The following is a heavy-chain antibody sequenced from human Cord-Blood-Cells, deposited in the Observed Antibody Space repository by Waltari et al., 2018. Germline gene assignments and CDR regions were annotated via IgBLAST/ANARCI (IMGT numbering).Heavy chain of an antibody. CDR1: GYTFTSYD. D-gene: IGHD6-13*01. V-gene: IGHV1-8*01. Sequence: QVQLVQSGAEVKKPEASVKVPCKASGYTFTSYDINWVRQATGQGLEWMGEMNPNSGNTGYAQKFQGRVTMTRNTSISTAYMELSSLRSEETAVYYCIAAAGQGSHNWFDPWGQGTLVTVSS. J-gene: IGHJ5*02. CDR3: IAAAGQGSHNWFDP. CDR2: MNPNSGNT.